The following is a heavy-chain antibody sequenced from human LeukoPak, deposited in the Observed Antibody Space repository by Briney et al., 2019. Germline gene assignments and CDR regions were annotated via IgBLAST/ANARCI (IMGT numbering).Heavy chain of an antibody. D-gene: IGHD3-10*01. CDR3: ARETYGSGSYNTKKYYYYYMDV. V-gene: IGHV4-61*02. CDR1: GGSISSGSYY. Sequence: PSETLSLTCTVSGGSISSGSYYWSWIRQPAGKGLEWIGRIYTSGSTNYNPSLKSRVTISVDTSKNQFSLKLSSVTAADTAVYYCARETYGSGSYNTKKYYYYYMDVWGKGTTVTISS. J-gene: IGHJ6*03. CDR2: IYTSGST.